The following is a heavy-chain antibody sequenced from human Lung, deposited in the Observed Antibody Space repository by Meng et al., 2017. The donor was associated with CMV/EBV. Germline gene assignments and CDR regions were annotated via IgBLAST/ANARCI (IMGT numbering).Heavy chain of an antibody. CDR1: GFTFSSYW. CDR3: ARDKYGDYANKYFDY. CDR2: INSDGSST. J-gene: IGHJ4*02. V-gene: IGHV3-74*01. Sequence: EVQLXXXXXGLVXPXXXLRLXXXASGFTFSSYWMHWVRQAPGKGLVWVSHINSDGSSTNYADSVKGRFTISRDNAKNTLYLQMNSLRAEDTAVYYCARDKYGDYANKYFDYWGQGTLVTVSS. D-gene: IGHD4-17*01.